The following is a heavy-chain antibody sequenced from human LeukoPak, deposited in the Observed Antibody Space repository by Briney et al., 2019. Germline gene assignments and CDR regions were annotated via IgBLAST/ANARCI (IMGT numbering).Heavy chain of an antibody. CDR3: ASRNVDTAMVSPPNDAFDI. J-gene: IGHJ3*02. CDR1: GFTFSSYA. Sequence: GRSLRLSCAASGFTFSSYAMHWVRQAPGKGLEWVAVISYDGSNKYYADSVKGRFTISRDNSKNTLYLQMNSLRAEDTAVYYCASRNVDTAMVSPPNDAFDIWGQGTMVTVSS. CDR2: ISYDGSNK. D-gene: IGHD5-18*01. V-gene: IGHV3-30-3*01.